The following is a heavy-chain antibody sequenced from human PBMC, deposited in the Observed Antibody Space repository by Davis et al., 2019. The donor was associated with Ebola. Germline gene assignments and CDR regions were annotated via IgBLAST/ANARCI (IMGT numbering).Heavy chain of an antibody. CDR3: ARGRRYSYGPPRY. CDR1: GGSFNDYF. V-gene: IGHV4-34*01. Sequence: MPSETLSLTCAVSGGSFNDYFWSWIRQPPGKGLEWIGEINHSGSTNYNPSLKSRVTISVDTSKNQFSLKLSSVTAADTAVYYCARGRRYSYGPPRYWGQGTLVTVSS. D-gene: IGHD5-18*01. J-gene: IGHJ4*02. CDR2: INHSGST.